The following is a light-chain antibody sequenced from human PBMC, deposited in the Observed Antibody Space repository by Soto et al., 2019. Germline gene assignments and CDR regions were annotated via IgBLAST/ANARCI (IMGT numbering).Light chain of an antibody. CDR2: AAS. V-gene: IGKV1-27*01. CDR1: QGIGVY. Sequence: DIQMTQSPSSLSASLGDRVTITCRASQGIGVYLAWFQQRPGRVTSLLIYAASTLQSGVPSRFSGSGSGTDFTLTISSLQPEDVATYYCQKYNSPPLTFGGGTKVEIK. CDR3: QKYNSPPLT. J-gene: IGKJ4*01.